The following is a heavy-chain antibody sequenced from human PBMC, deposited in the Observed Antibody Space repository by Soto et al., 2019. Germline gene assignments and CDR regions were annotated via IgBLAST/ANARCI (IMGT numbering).Heavy chain of an antibody. CDR1: GYTFTSYG. Sequence: QVQLVQSGAEVKKPGASVKVSCKASGYTFTSYGISWVRQAPGQGLEWMGWISAYNGNTNYAQKLQGRVTMTTDTSTSTAYMERRSMRSDDTAVYYCARWMTMVRGVMFLGWFDPWGQGTLVTVSS. D-gene: IGHD3-10*01. CDR2: ISAYNGNT. J-gene: IGHJ5*02. CDR3: ARWMTMVRGVMFLGWFDP. V-gene: IGHV1-18*01.